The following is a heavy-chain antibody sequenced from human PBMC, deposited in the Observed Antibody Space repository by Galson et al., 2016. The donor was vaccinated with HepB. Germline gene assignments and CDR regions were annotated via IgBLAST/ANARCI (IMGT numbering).Heavy chain of an antibody. CDR2: IYHDAISK. Sequence: SLRLSCAASGITLRNFIIHWVRQPPGKGLEWVAAIYHDAISKYYTDSVKGRFTISRDNSGNTVDLQMNSLRAEDTAVYYCARAAHRSGYCDVFDIWGQGTKVTVSS. V-gene: IGHV3-30-3*01. J-gene: IGHJ3*02. D-gene: IGHD3-22*01. CDR1: GITLRNFI. CDR3: ARAAHRSGYCDVFDI.